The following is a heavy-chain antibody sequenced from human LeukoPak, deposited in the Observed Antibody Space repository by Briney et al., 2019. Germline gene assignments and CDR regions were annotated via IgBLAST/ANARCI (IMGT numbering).Heavy chain of an antibody. CDR1: GGSISSYY. V-gene: IGHV4-59*12. CDR3: ARGSSSWPLYYYYYYMDV. D-gene: IGHD6-13*01. J-gene: IGHJ6*03. Sequence: SETLSLTCTVSGGSISSYYWSWIRQPPGKGLEWIGYIYYSGSTNYNPSLKSRVTISVDRSKNQFSLKLSSVTAADTAVYYCARGSSSWPLYYYYYYMDVWGKGTTVTVSS. CDR2: IYYSGST.